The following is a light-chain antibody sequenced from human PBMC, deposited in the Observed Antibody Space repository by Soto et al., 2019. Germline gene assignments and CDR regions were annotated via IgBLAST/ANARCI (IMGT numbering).Light chain of an antibody. Sequence: QSVLTQPPSASGTPGQRVTISCSGSSSDIGSNFVYWFQQLPGTAPKLLISRNNQRPSGVPDRFSGSKSGTSASLAISGLRSEDEADYYCAAWDDSRSGHVIFGGGTKLTVL. CDR2: RNN. V-gene: IGLV1-47*01. CDR3: AAWDDSRSGHVI. J-gene: IGLJ2*01. CDR1: SSDIGSNF.